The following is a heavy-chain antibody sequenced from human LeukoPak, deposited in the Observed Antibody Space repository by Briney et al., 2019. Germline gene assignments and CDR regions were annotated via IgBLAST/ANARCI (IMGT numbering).Heavy chain of an antibody. CDR3: ARALSVTGYYQGFDY. Sequence: PGGSLRLSCAASGFTFSDSYMGWIRQAPGKGLEWVSYIFSSDPTTHYADSVKGRFTISRDNAKKSLYLQMNSLRAEDTAVYYCARALSVTGYYQGFDYWGQGTLVTDSS. CDR1: GFTFSDSY. CDR2: IFSSDPTT. D-gene: IGHD3-9*01. V-gene: IGHV3-11*01. J-gene: IGHJ4*02.